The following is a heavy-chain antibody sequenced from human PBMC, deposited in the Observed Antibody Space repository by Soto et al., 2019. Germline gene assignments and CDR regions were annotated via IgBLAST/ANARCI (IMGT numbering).Heavy chain of an antibody. CDR2: IIPIFGTA. D-gene: IGHD6-6*01. CDR3: ALPSRSSRGAYYYYGMDV. CDR1: GGTFSSYA. J-gene: IGHJ6*02. Sequence: QVQLVQSGAEVKKPGSSVKVSCKASGGTFSSYAISWVRQAPGQGLEWMGGIIPIFGTANYAQKFQGRVTITADESTSTAYMELSSLRSEDTAVYYCALPSRSSRGAYYYYGMDVWGQGTTVTVSS. V-gene: IGHV1-69*01.